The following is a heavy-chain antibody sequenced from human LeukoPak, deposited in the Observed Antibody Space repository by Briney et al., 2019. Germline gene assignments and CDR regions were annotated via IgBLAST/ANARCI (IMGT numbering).Heavy chain of an antibody. D-gene: IGHD2-2*01. CDR3: ARGPYCSSTSCFIMGWSMGYYMDV. J-gene: IGHJ6*03. V-gene: IGHV1-8*01. CDR1: GYTFTSYD. Sequence: ASVKVSCKASGYTFTSYDINWVRQATGQGLEWMGWMNPNSGNTGYAQKFQGRVTMTRNTSISTAYMELSSLRSEDTAVYYCARGPYCSSTSCFIMGWSMGYYMDVWGKGTTVTVSS. CDR2: MNPNSGNT.